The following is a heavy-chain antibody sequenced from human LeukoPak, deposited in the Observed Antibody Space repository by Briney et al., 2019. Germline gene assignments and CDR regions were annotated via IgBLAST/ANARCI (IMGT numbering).Heavy chain of an antibody. D-gene: IGHD2-15*01. CDR1: GGSISSYY. CDR2: IHTSGST. CDR3: ARGGSGTFDY. Sequence: SETLSLTCTVSGGSISSYYWSWIRQPPGKGLEWIGRIHTSGSTNYNPSLKSRVTMSVDTSKNQFSLKLSSVTAADTAVYYCARGGSGTFDYWGQGTLVTVSS. V-gene: IGHV4-4*07. J-gene: IGHJ4*02.